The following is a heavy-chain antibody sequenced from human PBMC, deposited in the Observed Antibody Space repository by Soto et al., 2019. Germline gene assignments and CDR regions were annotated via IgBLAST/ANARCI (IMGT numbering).Heavy chain of an antibody. D-gene: IGHD2-21*02. CDR1: GYTFTGYY. V-gene: IGHV1-2*02. CDR2: LNPNSGAT. CDR3: ARQISGDSDGFDI. J-gene: IGHJ3*02. Sequence: QVQLEQSGAEVKKPGASVKVSCKASGYTFTGYYIHWVRQAPGQGLERVGWLNPNSGATNYAQKFQGRVTLTRDTSISTAYMVVSRLRSDDTAVYYCARQISGDSDGFDIWGQGTMVTVSS.